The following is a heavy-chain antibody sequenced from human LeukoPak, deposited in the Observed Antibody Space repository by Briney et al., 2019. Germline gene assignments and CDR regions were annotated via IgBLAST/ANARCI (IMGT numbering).Heavy chain of an antibody. J-gene: IGHJ6*02. CDR2: IYHSGST. V-gene: IGHV4-30-2*01. Sequence: SETLSLTCAVSGGSISSGGYSWSWIRQPPGKGLEWIGYIYHSGSTNYNPSLKSRVTISVDTSKNQFSLKLSSVTAADTAVYYCARGPYNWNVPRAYYYYYGMDVWGQGTTVTVSS. CDR3: ARGPYNWNVPRAYYYYYGMDV. D-gene: IGHD1-20*01. CDR1: GGSISSGGYS.